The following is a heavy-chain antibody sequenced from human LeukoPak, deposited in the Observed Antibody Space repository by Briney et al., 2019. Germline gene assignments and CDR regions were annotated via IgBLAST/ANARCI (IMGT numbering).Heavy chain of an antibody. CDR3: APSWGSSGWYSWFDP. J-gene: IGHJ5*02. CDR1: GYTLTDLS. Sequence: AASVKVSCKVSGYTLTDLSMHWVRQAPGVGLEWMGGFDPEDGETIYAQKFQGRITMTEDTSTDTAYMEVSSLRSEDTAVYYCAPSWGSSGWYSWFDPWGQGTLVTVSS. CDR2: FDPEDGET. V-gene: IGHV1-24*01. D-gene: IGHD6-19*01.